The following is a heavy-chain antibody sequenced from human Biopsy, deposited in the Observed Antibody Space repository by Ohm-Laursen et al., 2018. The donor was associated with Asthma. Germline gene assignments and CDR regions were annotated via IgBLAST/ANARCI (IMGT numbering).Heavy chain of an antibody. CDR3: ARPRWGPYGY. V-gene: IGHV1-3*01. D-gene: IGHD4-17*01. J-gene: IGHJ4*02. CDR1: GYTFISYA. Sequence: GASVKVSCNASGYTFISYAIHWVRQAPGQRLEWMGWINAGNGNTKYSQKFQGRVTITRDTSASTAYMELSSLRSEGTAVYYCARPRWGPYGYWGQGTLVTVSS. CDR2: INAGNGNT.